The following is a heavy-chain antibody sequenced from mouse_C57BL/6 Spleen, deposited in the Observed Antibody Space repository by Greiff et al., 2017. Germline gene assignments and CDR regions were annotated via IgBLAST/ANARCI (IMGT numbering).Heavy chain of an antibody. Sequence: DVKLVESGGDLVKPGGSLKLSCAASGFTFSSYGMSWVRQTPDKRLEWVATISSGGSYTYYPDSVKGRFTISRDNAKNTLYLQMSSLKSEDTAMYYCARADYDRGGFAYWGQGTLVTVSA. V-gene: IGHV5-6*02. CDR1: GFTFSSYG. J-gene: IGHJ3*01. CDR2: ISSGGSYT. CDR3: ARADYDRGGFAY. D-gene: IGHD2-4*01.